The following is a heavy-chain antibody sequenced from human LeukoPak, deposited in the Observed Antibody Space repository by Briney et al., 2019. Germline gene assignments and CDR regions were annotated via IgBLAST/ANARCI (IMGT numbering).Heavy chain of an antibody. Sequence: PGGSLRLSCAASGFTFSSYAMSWVRQAPGKGLEWVSAISGSGGSTYYADSVKGRFTISRDNSKNTLYLQTNSLRAEDTAVYYCAKDRTSGSYVDYWGQGTLVTVSS. CDR2: ISGSGGST. D-gene: IGHD1-26*01. J-gene: IGHJ4*02. CDR1: GFTFSSYA. V-gene: IGHV3-23*01. CDR3: AKDRTSGSYVDY.